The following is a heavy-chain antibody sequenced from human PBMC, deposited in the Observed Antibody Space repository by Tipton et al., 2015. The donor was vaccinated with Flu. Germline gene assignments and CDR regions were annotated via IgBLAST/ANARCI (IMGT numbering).Heavy chain of an antibody. CDR1: GGSISSGSYY. CDR3: ARGYSSSLGLPFDY. J-gene: IGHJ4*02. D-gene: IGHD6-19*01. V-gene: IGHV4-61*02. CDR2: IYTSGST. Sequence: TPSLTCTVSGGSISSGSYYWTWIRQPAGKGLEWIGRIYTSGSTNYNPSLKSRVTMSLDTSKNQFSMKLSSVTAADTAVYYCARGYSSSLGLPFDYWGQGTLVTVSS.